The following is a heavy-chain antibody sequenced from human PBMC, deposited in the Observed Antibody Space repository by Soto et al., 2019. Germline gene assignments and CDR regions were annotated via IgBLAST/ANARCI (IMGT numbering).Heavy chain of an antibody. Sequence: LRLSFAASGFTFSSYAMSWVRQAPGKGLEWVSAISGSGGSTYYADSVKGRFTISRDNSKNTLYLQMNSLRAEDTAVYYCAKTMIQLWFYYWGQGTLVTVSS. D-gene: IGHD5-18*01. V-gene: IGHV3-23*01. CDR1: GFTFSSYA. J-gene: IGHJ4*02. CDR2: ISGSGGST. CDR3: AKTMIQLWFYY.